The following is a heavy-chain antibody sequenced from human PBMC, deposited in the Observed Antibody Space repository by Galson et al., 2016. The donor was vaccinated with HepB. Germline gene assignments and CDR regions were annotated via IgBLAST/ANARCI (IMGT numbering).Heavy chain of an antibody. V-gene: IGHV3-30*18. D-gene: IGHD2-21*01. J-gene: IGHJ4*02. CDR2: MSPGGNIK. CDR3: AKDQIPGAPDFFDF. Sequence: SLRLSCAASGFTSSNYGMHWVRQAPGKGLEWVAVMSPGGNIKLYTDSVKGRFTISRDNSRNTLYLQMNSLRPEDTAVYYCAKDQIPGAPDFFDFWGQGTLVTVSS. CDR1: GFTSSNYG.